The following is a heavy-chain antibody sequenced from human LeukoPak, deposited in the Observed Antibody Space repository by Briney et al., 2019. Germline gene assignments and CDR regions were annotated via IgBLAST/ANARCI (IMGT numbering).Heavy chain of an antibody. J-gene: IGHJ3*02. V-gene: IGHV4-59*08. Sequence: SETLSLTCTVSGGSLSSYYWSWIRQPPGKGLEWIGYIYYSGSTNYNPSLKSRVTISVDTSKNQFSLKLSSVTAADTAVYYCARHAPVYYYGSGSPGDAFDIWGQGTMVTVSS. CDR1: GGSLSSYY. D-gene: IGHD3-10*01. CDR2: IYYSGST. CDR3: ARHAPVYYYGSGSPGDAFDI.